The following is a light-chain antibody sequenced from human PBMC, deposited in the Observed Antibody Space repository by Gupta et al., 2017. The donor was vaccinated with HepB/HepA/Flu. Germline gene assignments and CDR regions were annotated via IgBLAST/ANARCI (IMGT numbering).Light chain of an antibody. J-gene: IGKJ4*01. CDR2: DAS. CDR3: QQRSNWPPAT. Sequence: EIVLTQSQATLPLSPGERATLSCRASQSVSSYLAWYQQKPGQAPRLLIYDASNRATGIPARFSGSGSGTDLTLTISGLEPEDFAVYYCQQRSNWPPATFGGGTKVEIK. V-gene: IGKV3-11*01. CDR1: QSVSSY.